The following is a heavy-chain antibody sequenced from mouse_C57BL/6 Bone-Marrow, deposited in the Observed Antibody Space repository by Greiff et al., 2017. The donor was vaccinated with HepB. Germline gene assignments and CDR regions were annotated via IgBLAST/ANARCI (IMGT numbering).Heavy chain of an antibody. CDR3: GGHPTTGYYFDY. V-gene: IGHV14-4*01. CDR1: GFNIKDDY. D-gene: IGHD2-10*01. CDR2: IDPENGDT. J-gene: IGHJ2*01. Sequence: VQLQQSGAELVRPGASVKLSCTASGFNIKDDYMPWVKQRPEQGLEWIGWIDPENGDTEYASKFQGKATITADTSSKTASLHLSSPTTEDTAVYYCGGHPTTGYYFDYGGEGTTLTVCS.